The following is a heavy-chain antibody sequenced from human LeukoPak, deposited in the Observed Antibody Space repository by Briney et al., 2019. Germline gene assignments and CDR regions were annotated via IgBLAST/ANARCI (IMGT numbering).Heavy chain of an antibody. Sequence: SETLSLTCTVSGGSISSGSYYWSWIRQPAGKGLEWIGRIYTSGSTNYNPSLKSRVTISVDTSKNQFSLKLSSVTAADTAVYYCARDLIAVDGTFWFDPWGQGTLVTVSP. CDR2: IYTSGST. CDR1: GGSISSGSYY. D-gene: IGHD6-19*01. CDR3: ARDLIAVDGTFWFDP. J-gene: IGHJ5*02. V-gene: IGHV4-61*02.